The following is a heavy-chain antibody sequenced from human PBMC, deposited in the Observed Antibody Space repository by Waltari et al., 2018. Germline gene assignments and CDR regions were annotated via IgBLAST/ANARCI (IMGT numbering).Heavy chain of an antibody. CDR2: ISDDGSNK. Sequence: QVQLVESGGGVVQPGRSLRLSCAASGFTFSSYAMHWVRQAPGKGLGGVEVISDDGSNKYYADSVKGRFTISRDNSKNTLYLQMNSLRAEDTAVYYCASPHPVSGRHNSEGGYWGQGTLVTVSS. J-gene: IGHJ4*02. CDR1: GFTFSSYA. CDR3: ASPHPVSGRHNSEGGY. V-gene: IGHV3-30*04. D-gene: IGHD1-26*01.